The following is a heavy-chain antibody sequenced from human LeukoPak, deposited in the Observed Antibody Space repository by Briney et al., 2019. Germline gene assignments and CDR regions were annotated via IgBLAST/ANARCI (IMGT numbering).Heavy chain of an antibody. CDR1: GDSINTYY. V-gene: IGHV4-4*07. Sequence: PSETLSLTCSGSGDSINTYYWSWVRQSAGKGLEWIGRIYASWNSNYNPSLKSRVTMSLDTSKNHFSLRLTSITAADTAVYYCAAGRSGYLFQWGQGTLVTVSS. J-gene: IGHJ4*02. D-gene: IGHD3-22*01. CDR2: IYASWNS. CDR3: AAGRSGYLFQ.